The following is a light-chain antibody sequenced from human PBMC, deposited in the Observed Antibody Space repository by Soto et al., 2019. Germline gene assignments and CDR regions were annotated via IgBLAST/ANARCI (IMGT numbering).Light chain of an antibody. Sequence: EIVMTQSPATLSVSPGERATLSCRASQSVSSNLAWYQQKPGQAPRLLIYGVSTRATGIPARFSGSGSGTDFTLTISSLQSEDFALYYCQQYNNWPRTFGQGTKVEIK. V-gene: IGKV3-15*01. J-gene: IGKJ1*01. CDR1: QSVSSN. CDR2: GVS. CDR3: QQYNNWPRT.